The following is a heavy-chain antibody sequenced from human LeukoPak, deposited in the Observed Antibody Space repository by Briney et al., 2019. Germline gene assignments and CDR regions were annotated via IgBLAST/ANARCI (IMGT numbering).Heavy chain of an antibody. CDR1: GFTFSSYA. Sequence: PGWSLRLSCAASGFTFSSYAMSWVRQAPGKGLEWVSAISGSGGSTYYADSVKGRFTISRDNSKNTLYLQMNSLRAEDTAVYYCAKGYYDSSGYLWLDAFDIWGQGTMVTASS. J-gene: IGHJ3*02. D-gene: IGHD3-22*01. V-gene: IGHV3-23*01. CDR3: AKGYYDSSGYLWLDAFDI. CDR2: ISGSGGST.